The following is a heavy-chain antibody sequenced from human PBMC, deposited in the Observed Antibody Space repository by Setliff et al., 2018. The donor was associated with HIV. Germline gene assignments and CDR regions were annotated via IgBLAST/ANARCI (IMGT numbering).Heavy chain of an antibody. D-gene: IGHD3-3*01. V-gene: IGHV4-39*01. CDR1: GDSMKSKSYF. CDR2: IDYSGTT. CDR3: ARHVPDYDFWSGSPAHHYYYYMDV. Sequence: SETLSLTCTVSGDSMKSKSYFWGWIRQSPGKGLEWIGAIDYSGTTYYNPSLKSRPTISVDTSKNLFSLRVTSVTAADTAIYYCARHVPDYDFWSGSPAHHYYYYMDVWGKGTTVTVSS. J-gene: IGHJ6*03.